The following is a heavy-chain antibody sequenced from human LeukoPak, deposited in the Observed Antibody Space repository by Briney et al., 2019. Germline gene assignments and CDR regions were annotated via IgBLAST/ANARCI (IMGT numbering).Heavy chain of an antibody. D-gene: IGHD2-8*02. CDR1: GFTFSSYG. V-gene: IGHV3-30*02. Sequence: GGSLRLSCAASGFTFSSYGMHWVRQAPGKGLEWVAFIRYDGSNKYYADSVKGRFTISRDNSKRTLYLQMNSLRADDTAVYYCAKDGSWSCTDWGQGTLVTVSS. CDR2: IRYDGSNK. J-gene: IGHJ4*02. CDR3: AKDGSWSCTD.